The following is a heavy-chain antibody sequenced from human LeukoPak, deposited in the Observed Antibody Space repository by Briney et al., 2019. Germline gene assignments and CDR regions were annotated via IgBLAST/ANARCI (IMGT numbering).Heavy chain of an antibody. CDR3: ARTHYYGSGSYFGPSLCYFDY. J-gene: IGHJ4*02. CDR1: GFTFSSYA. Sequence: PGGSLRLSCAASGFTFSSYAMSWVRQAPGKGLEWVSAISGSGGSTYYADSVKGRFTISRDNAKNSLYLQMNSLRAEDTAVYYCARTHYYGSGSYFGPSLCYFDYWGQGTLVTVSS. CDR2: ISGSGGST. D-gene: IGHD3-10*01. V-gene: IGHV3-23*01.